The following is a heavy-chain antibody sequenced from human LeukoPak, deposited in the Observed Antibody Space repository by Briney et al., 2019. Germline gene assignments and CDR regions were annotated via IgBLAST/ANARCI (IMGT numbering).Heavy chain of an antibody. CDR1: GGSISSYY. V-gene: IGHV4-59*01. CDR3: ARDAYSSSWYPYYYYYYYMDV. Sequence: TSETLSLTCTVSGGSISSYYWSWIRQPPGKGLEWIGYIYYSGSTNYNPSLKSRVTISVDTSKNQFSLKLSSVTAADTAVYYCARDAYSSSWYPYYYYYYYMDVWGKGTTVTISS. CDR2: IYYSGST. D-gene: IGHD6-13*01. J-gene: IGHJ6*03.